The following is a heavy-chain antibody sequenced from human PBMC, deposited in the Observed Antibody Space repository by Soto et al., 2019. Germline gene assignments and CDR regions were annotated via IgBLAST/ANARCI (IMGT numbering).Heavy chain of an antibody. CDR3: ARGRPWELYDY. CDR1: GGSTSPYY. V-gene: IGHV4-59*01. Sequence: QVQLQESGPGLVKASETLSHTCTVSGGSTSPYYWSWLRQPPGKGLEWIGFIDYSGGARYNPSLKSRVTMSLDTSENQISLKLSSMTAADTAVYFCARGRPWELYDYWGQGTLVTVSS. CDR2: IDYSGGA. D-gene: IGHD1-7*01. J-gene: IGHJ4*02.